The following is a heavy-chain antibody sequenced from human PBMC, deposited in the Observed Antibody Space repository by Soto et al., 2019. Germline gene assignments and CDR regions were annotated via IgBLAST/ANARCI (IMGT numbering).Heavy chain of an antibody. CDR2: IIPIFGTA. D-gene: IGHD5-18*01. J-gene: IGHJ5*02. V-gene: IGHV1-69*06. CDR1: GGTFSSYA. CDR3: ARVVDTAMVTGSWFDP. Sequence: QVQLVQSGAEVMKPGSSVKVSCKASGGTFSSYAISWVRQAPGQGLEWMGGIIPIFGTANYAQKFQGRVTITADKSTSTAYMELSSLRSEDTAVYYCARVVDTAMVTGSWFDPWGQGTLVTVSS.